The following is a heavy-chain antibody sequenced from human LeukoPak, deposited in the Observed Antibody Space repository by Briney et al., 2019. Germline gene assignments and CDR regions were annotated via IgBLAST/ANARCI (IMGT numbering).Heavy chain of an antibody. J-gene: IGHJ4*02. D-gene: IGHD2-2*01. V-gene: IGHV3-9*03. Sequence: SGRSLRLSCTVSGFIFEDYAMHWVWQVPGKGLEWVSSITSNSGYVAYADSVKGRFSIFRDNAKNSLYLQMNSLRTEDMAVYYCVQDSYAISSSGSTFASWGQGTLVTVSS. CDR1: GFIFEDYA. CDR3: VQDSYAISSSGSTFAS. CDR2: ITSNSGYV.